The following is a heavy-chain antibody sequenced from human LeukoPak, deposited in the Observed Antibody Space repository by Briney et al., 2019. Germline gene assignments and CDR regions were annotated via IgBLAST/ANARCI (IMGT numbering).Heavy chain of an antibody. D-gene: IGHD6-19*01. V-gene: IGHV3-23*01. CDR3: AMTAGYSSGWYPFDY. J-gene: IGHJ4*02. CDR2: IIGSGGST. Sequence: QPGGSLRLSCAASGFTFSSYAMSWVRQAPGKGLEWVSAIIGSGGSTHYADSVKGRFTISRDNSKNTLYLQMNSLRAEDTAVYYCAMTAGYSSGWYPFDYWGQGTLVTVSS. CDR1: GFTFSSYA.